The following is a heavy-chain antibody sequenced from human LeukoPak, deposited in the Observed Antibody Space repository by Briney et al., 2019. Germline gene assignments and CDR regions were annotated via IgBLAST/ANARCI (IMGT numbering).Heavy chain of an antibody. CDR2: VNQGGSEK. CDR1: GFTFSSYW. CDR3: ARGTDSDY. V-gene: IGHV3-7*03. D-gene: IGHD1-14*01. J-gene: IGHJ4*02. Sequence: QPGGSLRLSCAASGFTFSSYWMSWVRQAPEKGLEWVANVNQGGSEKYYVDSVRGRFTISRDNAKNSLYLQMNSLRAEDTAVYYCARGTDSDYWGQGTLVTVSS.